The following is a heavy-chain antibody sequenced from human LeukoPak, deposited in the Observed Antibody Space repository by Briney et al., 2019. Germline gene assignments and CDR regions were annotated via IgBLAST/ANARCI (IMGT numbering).Heavy chain of an antibody. D-gene: IGHD6-13*01. CDR2: FSSSSGTM. J-gene: IGHJ4*02. V-gene: IGHV3-48*01. CDR3: ATVGSSWFYDY. Sequence: GGSLRLSCAASGFTFSTYRMNWVRQAPGKGLEWVSYFSSSSGTMYYADSVRGRFTISRDIAKNSLYLQMNSLRAEDTAVYYCATVGSSWFYDYWGQGALVTVSS. CDR1: GFTFSTYR.